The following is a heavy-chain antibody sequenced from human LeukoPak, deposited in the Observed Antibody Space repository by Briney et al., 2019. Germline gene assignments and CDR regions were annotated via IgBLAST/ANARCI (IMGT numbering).Heavy chain of an antibody. V-gene: IGHV3-73*01. D-gene: IGHD3-9*01. CDR1: GFTFSGSA. Sequence: GGSLRLSCVASGFTFSGSAMHWVRQASGKGLEWVGRIRSKANNYATAYAASVKGRFTISRDDSKNTAYLQMNSLKTEDTAVYYCAREYYDILTGYPNGMDVWGQGTTVTVSS. J-gene: IGHJ6*02. CDR2: IRSKANNYAT. CDR3: AREYYDILTGYPNGMDV.